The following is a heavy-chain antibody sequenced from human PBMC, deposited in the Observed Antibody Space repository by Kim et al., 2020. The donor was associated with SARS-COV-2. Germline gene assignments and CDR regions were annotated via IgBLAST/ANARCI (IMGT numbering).Heavy chain of an antibody. J-gene: IGHJ3*01. CDR2: QSYEGSIK. CDR3: AKSSAFFWFGGGLSAFDL. V-gene: IGHV3-30*18. D-gene: IGHD3-10*01. Sequence: EWLSGQSYEGSIKYSAEPLKGRFAVSRDSYQNTLYLQITSLGPEDTAVYYCAKSSAFFWFGGGLSAFDLWGRGTMVTVSS.